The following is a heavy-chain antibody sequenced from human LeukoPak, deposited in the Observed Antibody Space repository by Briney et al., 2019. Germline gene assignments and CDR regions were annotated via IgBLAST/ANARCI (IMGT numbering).Heavy chain of an antibody. CDR1: GFTFSSYA. CDR3: AKDRYNTMIVVVEDY. CDR2: ISYDGSNK. D-gene: IGHD3-22*01. Sequence: GGSLRLSCAASGFTFSSYAMHWVRQAPGKGLEWVAVISYDGSNKYYADSVKGRFTISRDNSKNTLYLQMNSLRAEDTAVYYCAKDRYNTMIVVVEDYWGQGTLVTVSS. J-gene: IGHJ4*02. V-gene: IGHV3-30-3*01.